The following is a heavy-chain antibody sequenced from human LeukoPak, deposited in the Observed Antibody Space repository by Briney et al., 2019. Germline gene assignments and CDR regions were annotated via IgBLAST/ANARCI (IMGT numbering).Heavy chain of an antibody. Sequence: GGSLRLSCAASGFTFSSYWMHWVRQAPGKGLVWVSRINRDGSSTSYADSVKGRFTISRDNAKNTLYLQMNSLRDEDTALYYCARDTLVYADSPDAFDIWGQGTMVTVSS. CDR2: INRDGSST. V-gene: IGHV3-74*01. J-gene: IGHJ3*02. CDR1: GFTFSSYW. CDR3: ARDTLVYADSPDAFDI. D-gene: IGHD4-17*01.